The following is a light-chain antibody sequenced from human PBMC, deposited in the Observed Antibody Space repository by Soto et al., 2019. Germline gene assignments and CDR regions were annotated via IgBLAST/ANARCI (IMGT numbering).Light chain of an antibody. CDR3: CSYAGSNMV. J-gene: IGLJ1*01. CDR1: SSDVGGYNY. CDR2: DVN. Sequence: QSALTQPRSVSGSLGQSVTISCTGTSSDVGGYNYISWYQQHPGKAPKLMIYDVNKRPSGVPDRFSGSKSGNTASLTISGLQAEDDAHYYCCSYAGSNMVFGAGTKLTVL. V-gene: IGLV2-11*01.